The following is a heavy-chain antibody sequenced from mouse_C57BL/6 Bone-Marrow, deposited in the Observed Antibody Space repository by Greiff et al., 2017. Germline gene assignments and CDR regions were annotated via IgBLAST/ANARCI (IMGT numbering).Heavy chain of an antibody. CDR1: GYTFTSYG. Sequence: QVQLQQSGAELARPGASVKLSCKASGYTFTSYGISWVKQRTGQGLEWIGEIYPRSGNTYYNEKFKGKATLTADKSSSTAYMELRSLTSEDSAVYFCARSRSFYYDDDPFDYWGQGTTLTVSS. CDR3: ARSRSFYYDDDPFDY. D-gene: IGHD2-4*01. J-gene: IGHJ2*01. CDR2: IYPRSGNT. V-gene: IGHV1-81*01.